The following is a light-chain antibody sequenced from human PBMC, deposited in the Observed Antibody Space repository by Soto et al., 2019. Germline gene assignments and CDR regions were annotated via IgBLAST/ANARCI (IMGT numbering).Light chain of an antibody. CDR2: AAS. V-gene: IGKV1-39*01. Sequence: DIQMTQSPSSLSASVGDRVTSTCRASQSISSYLNWYQQKPGKAPKLLIYAASSLRSGVPSRFSGSGSGTDFTLTISSLQPEDFATYCCQQSYNTPRTFGQGTRLEIK. CDR3: QQSYNTPRT. CDR1: QSISSY. J-gene: IGKJ5*01.